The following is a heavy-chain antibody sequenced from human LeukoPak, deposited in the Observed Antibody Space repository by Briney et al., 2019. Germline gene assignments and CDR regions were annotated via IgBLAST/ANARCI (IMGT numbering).Heavy chain of an antibody. CDR1: GYTFTSYD. CDR2: INPNSGGT. D-gene: IGHD6-19*01. CDR3: ARCRRAAVAGTRTYYYYGMDV. V-gene: IGHV1-2*02. J-gene: IGHJ6*02. Sequence: ASVKVSCKASGYTFTSYDINWVRQATGQGLEWMGWINPNSGGTNYAQKFQGRVTMTRDTSISTAYMELSRLRSDDTAVYYCARCRRAAVAGTRTYYYYGMDVWGQGTTVTVSS.